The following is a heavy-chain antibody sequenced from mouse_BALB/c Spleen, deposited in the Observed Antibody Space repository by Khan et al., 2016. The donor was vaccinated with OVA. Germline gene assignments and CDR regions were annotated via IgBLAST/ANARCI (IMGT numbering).Heavy chain of an antibody. CDR1: GYSITSEYA. CDR3: ARKDYYDYDPFPY. V-gene: IGHV3-2*02. Sequence: VQLKESGPGLVKPSQSLSLTCTVTGYSITSEYAWNWIRQFPGDKLEWMGYINYSGNTRFNPSLKSRTPITRDTSKNQCFLQLNSVTTEDTATYYLARKDYYDYDPFPYWGQGTLVTVSA. CDR2: INYSGNT. D-gene: IGHD2-4*01. J-gene: IGHJ3*01.